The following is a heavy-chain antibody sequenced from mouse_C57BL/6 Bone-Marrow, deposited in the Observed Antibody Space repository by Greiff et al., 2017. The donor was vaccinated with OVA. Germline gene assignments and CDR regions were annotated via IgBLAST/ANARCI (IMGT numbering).Heavy chain of an antibody. J-gene: IGHJ2*01. D-gene: IGHD2-1*01. CDR3: ARGISYGNYYFDY. CDR1: GYTFTSYW. V-gene: IGHV1-72*01. Sequence: VQLQESGAELVKPGASVKLSCKASGYTFTSYWMHWVKQRPGRGLEWIGRIDPNSGGTKYNEKFKSKATLTVDKTSSTAYMQLSSLTSEDSAVFNCARGISYGNYYFDYWGQGTTLTVSS. CDR2: IDPNSGGT.